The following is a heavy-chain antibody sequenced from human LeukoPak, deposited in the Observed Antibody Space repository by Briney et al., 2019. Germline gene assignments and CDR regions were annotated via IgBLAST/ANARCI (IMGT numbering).Heavy chain of an antibody. CDR1: GFTVSSTY. D-gene: IGHD1-26*01. V-gene: IGHV3-53*01. J-gene: IGHJ4*02. CDR2: IYSGGST. CDR3: AREGGSYYRKLYFDY. Sequence: GGSLRLSCAASGFTVSSTYMSWVRQAPGKGLERVSVIYSGGSTFYADSVKGRFTISRDNSKNTLYLQMNSLRAEDTAVYYCAREGGSYYRKLYFDYWGQGTLVTVSS.